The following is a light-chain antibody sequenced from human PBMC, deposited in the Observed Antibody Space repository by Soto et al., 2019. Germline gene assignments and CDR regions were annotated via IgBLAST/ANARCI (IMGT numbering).Light chain of an antibody. J-gene: IGKJ4*01. V-gene: IGKV3-11*01. CDR3: QQRSNWPST. Sequence: EIVLTQSPATLSLSPGNRATLSCRASQSVSGYLAWYQQKPDQAPRLLIYDASNRATGIPARFSGSGSGTDFTLTITSLEPEDFAVYCQQRSNWPSTFGGGTKVEI. CDR2: DAS. CDR1: QSVSGY.